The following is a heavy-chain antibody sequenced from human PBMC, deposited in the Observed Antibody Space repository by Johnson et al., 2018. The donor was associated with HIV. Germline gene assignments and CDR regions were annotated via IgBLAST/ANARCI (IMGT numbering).Heavy chain of an antibody. CDR2: ISWNGGST. J-gene: IGHJ3*02. D-gene: IGHD2-15*01. V-gene: IGHV3-20*04. CDR3: ARVRGDCSGGSCPDGFDI. Sequence: VQLVESGGGVVRPGGSLRLSCAASGFTFDDYGMSWVRQVPGKGLEWVSGISWNGGSTGYADSVRGRFTISRDNAKNSLYLQMNSLRAEDTALYYCARVRGDCSGGSCPDGFDIWGQGTMVIVSS. CDR1: GFTFDDYG.